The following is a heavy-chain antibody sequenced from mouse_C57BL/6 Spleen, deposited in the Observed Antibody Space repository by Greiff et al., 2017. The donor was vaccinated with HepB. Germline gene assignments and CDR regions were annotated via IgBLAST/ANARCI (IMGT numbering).Heavy chain of an antibody. CDR2: ISGGGGNT. J-gene: IGHJ3*01. CDR3: ARHYSISSFAY. CDR1: GFTFSSYT. D-gene: IGHD2-5*01. V-gene: IGHV5-9*01. Sequence: VQLVESGGGLVKPGGSLKLSCAASGFTFSSYTMSWVRQTPEKRLEWVATISGGGGNTYYPDSVKGRFTISRDNAKNTLYLQMSSLRSEDTALYYCARHYSISSFAYWGQGTLVTVSA.